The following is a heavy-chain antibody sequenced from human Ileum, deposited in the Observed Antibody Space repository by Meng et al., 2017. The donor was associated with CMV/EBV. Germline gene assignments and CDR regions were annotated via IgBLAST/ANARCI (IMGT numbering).Heavy chain of an antibody. CDR1: GFTFSNYW. J-gene: IGHJ5*02. D-gene: IGHD7-27*01. CDR2: INSEGSRT. CDR3: ARVSGASWFDP. Sequence: GGSLRLSCAASGFTFSNYWMHWVRQVPGEGRVWVSRINSEGSRTDYADSVKGRFTISRDSAKNTLYLQMNSLRAEDTDVYYCARVSGASWFDPWGQGTLVTVSS. V-gene: IGHV3-74*01.